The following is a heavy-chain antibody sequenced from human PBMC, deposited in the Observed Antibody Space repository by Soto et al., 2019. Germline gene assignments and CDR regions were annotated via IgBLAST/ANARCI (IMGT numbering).Heavy chain of an antibody. D-gene: IGHD3-22*01. CDR3: ARDLDSSGYGLGNWFDP. J-gene: IGHJ5*02. V-gene: IGHV3-33*01. CDR1: GFTFSSYG. CDR2: IWYDGSNK. Sequence: GGSLRLSCAASGFTFSSYGMHWVRQAPGKGLEWVAVIWYDGSNKYYADSVKGRFTISRDNSKNALYLQMNSLRAEDTAVYYCARDLDSSGYGLGNWFDPWGQGTLVTVSS.